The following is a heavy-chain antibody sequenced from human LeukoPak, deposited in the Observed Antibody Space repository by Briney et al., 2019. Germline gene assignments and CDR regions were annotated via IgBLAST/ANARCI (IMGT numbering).Heavy chain of an antibody. CDR2: IIPIFGTA. V-gene: IGHV1-69*01. D-gene: IGHD5-24*01. CDR1: GGTFSSYA. CDR3: ARARDGYNNYYYYYYMDV. Sequence: GGSLRLSCAASGGTFSSYAISWVRQAPGQGLEWMGGIIPIFGTANYAQKFQGRVTITADESTSTAYMELSSLRSEDTAVYYCARARDGYNNYYYYYYMDVWGKGTTVTISS. J-gene: IGHJ6*03.